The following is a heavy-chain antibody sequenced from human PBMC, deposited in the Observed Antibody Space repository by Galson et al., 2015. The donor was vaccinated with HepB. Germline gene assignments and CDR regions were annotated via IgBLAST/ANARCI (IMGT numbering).Heavy chain of an antibody. CDR2: ISAYNRKT. V-gene: IGHV1-18*01. CDR1: GYIFTNYG. Sequence: SVKVSCKASGYIFTNYGISWVRQAPGQGLEWMGWISAYNRKTNYAQKFQGRVTMTTDTSTGTAYMVLRSLRSDDTAVYYCARDRYDFWSIIRHYYYYGMDVWGQGTTVTVSS. CDR3: ARDRYDFWSIIRHYYYYGMDV. D-gene: IGHD3-3*01. J-gene: IGHJ6*02.